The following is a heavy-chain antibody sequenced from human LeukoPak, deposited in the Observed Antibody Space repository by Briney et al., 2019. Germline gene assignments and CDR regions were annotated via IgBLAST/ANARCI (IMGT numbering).Heavy chain of an antibody. J-gene: IGHJ4*02. CDR1: GGSFSGYY. CDR2: INHSGST. V-gene: IGHV4-34*01. D-gene: IGHD2/OR15-2a*01. Sequence: SETLSLTCAVYGGSFSGYYWSWIRQPPGKGLEWIGEINHSGSTNYNPSLKSRVTISVDTSKNQFSLKLSSVTAADTAVYYCARQSHTFSEIDYWGQGTLVTVSS. CDR3: ARQSHTFSEIDY.